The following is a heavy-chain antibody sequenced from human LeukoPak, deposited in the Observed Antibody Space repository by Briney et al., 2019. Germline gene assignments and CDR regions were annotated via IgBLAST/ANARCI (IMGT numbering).Heavy chain of an antibody. D-gene: IGHD3-22*01. J-gene: IGHJ4*02. CDR3: ASRTYYYDSSGYYPFDY. Sequence: GGSLRLSCAASGFIFSSAWMTWVRQAPGKGLEWVSAISGSGGSTYYADSVKGRFTISRDNSKNTLYLQMNSLRAEDTAVYYCASRTYYYDSSGYYPFDYWGQGTLVTVSS. CDR2: ISGSGGST. V-gene: IGHV3-23*01. CDR1: GFIFSSA.